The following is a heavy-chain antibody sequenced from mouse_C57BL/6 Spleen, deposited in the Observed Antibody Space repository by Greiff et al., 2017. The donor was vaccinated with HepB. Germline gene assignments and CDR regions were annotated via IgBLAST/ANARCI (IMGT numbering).Heavy chain of an antibody. CDR3: ARDYDYGFDY. D-gene: IGHD2-4*01. V-gene: IGHV1-64*01. J-gene: IGHJ2*01. Sequence: VKLMESGAELVKPGASVKLSCKASGYTFTSYWMHWVKQRPGQGLEWIGMIHPNSGSTNYNEKFKSKATLTVDKSSSTAYMQLSSLTSEDSAVYYCARDYDYGFDYWGQGTTLTVSS. CDR2: IHPNSGST. CDR1: GYTFTSYW.